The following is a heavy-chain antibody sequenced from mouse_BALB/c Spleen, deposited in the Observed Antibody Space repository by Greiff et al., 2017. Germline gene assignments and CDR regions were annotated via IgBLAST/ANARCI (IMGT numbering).Heavy chain of an antibody. J-gene: IGHJ2*01. Sequence: EVQRVESGGGLVQPGGSRKLSCAASGFTFSDYGMAWVRQAPGKGPEWVAFISNLAYSIYYADTVTGRFTISRENAKNTLYLEMSSLRSEDTAMYYCARDVLRGRGYFDYWGQGTTLTVSS. CDR3: ARDVLRGRGYFDY. CDR2: ISNLAYSI. D-gene: IGHD1-1*01. CDR1: GFTFSDYG. V-gene: IGHV5-15*02.